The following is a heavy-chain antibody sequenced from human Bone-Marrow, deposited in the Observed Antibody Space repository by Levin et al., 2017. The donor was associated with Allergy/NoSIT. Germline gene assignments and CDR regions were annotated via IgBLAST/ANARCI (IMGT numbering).Heavy chain of an antibody. V-gene: IGHV4-30-2*01. CDR2: IYHSGST. D-gene: IGHD3-22*01. Sequence: NSSETLSLTCAVSGGSISSGGYSWSWIRQPPGKGLEWIGYIYHSGSTYYNPSLKSRVTISVDRSKNQFSLKLSSVTAADTAVYYCARGGSSGYKILDAFDIWGQGTMVTVSS. CDR1: GGSISSGGYS. CDR3: ARGGSSGYKILDAFDI. J-gene: IGHJ3*02.